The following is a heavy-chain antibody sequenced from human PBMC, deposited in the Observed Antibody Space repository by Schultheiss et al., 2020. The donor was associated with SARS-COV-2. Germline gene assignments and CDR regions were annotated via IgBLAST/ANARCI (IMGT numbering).Heavy chain of an antibody. J-gene: IGHJ4*02. V-gene: IGHV3-NL1*01. CDR2: IYSGGST. CDR1: GFTFSSYG. Sequence: GGSLRLSCAASGFTFSSYGMHWVRQAPGKGLEWVAVIYSGGSTYYADSVKGRFTISRDNSKNTLYLQMNSLRAEDTAVYYCARDLEGYSGYEFPSYWGQGTLVTVSS. D-gene: IGHD5-12*01. CDR3: ARDLEGYSGYEFPSY.